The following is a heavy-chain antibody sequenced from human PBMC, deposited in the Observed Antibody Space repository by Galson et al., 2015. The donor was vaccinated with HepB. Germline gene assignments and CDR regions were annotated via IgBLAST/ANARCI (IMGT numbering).Heavy chain of an antibody. CDR3: ARVYNSSWYGGALSSGYFDY. J-gene: IGHJ4*02. CDR1: GGSISSSYW. CDR2: VYHSGIT. Sequence: SETLSLTCVVSGGSISSSYWWSWVRQSPGTGLEWIGEVYHSGITNYNPSLKSRVTISVDKSKNQFSLRLDSVTAADTAVYYCARVYNSSWYGGALSSGYFDYWGQGTLVTVSS. D-gene: IGHD6-13*01. V-gene: IGHV4-4*02.